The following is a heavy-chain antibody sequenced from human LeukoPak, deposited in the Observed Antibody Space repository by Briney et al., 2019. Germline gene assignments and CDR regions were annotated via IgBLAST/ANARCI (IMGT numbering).Heavy chain of an antibody. CDR1: GGSISSSSYY. CDR2: IYYSGST. Sequence: SETLSLTCTVSGGSISSSSYYWGWIRQPPGKGLEWIGSIYYSGSTYYNPSLKSRVTISVDTSKNQFSLKLSSVTAADTAVYYCARGRIAAAADYFDYWGQGTLVTVSS. CDR3: ARGRIAAAADYFDY. V-gene: IGHV4-39*07. D-gene: IGHD6-13*01. J-gene: IGHJ4*02.